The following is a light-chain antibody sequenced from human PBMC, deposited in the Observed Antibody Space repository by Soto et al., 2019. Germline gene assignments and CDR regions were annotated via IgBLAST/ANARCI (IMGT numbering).Light chain of an antibody. CDR1: QVVLNRSNNKSY. V-gene: IGKV4-1*01. CDR2: WAV. CDR3: QQYYTTPIT. J-gene: IGKJ5*01. Sequence: ILITQSPASQAVSLGERATIHCKSSQVVLNRSNNKSYLAWYQQKPGQPPKVLIYWAVTRGSGVPDRFSGSGSGTDFTLTISSRQAEDVTVYYCQQYYTTPITFGQGTLLENK.